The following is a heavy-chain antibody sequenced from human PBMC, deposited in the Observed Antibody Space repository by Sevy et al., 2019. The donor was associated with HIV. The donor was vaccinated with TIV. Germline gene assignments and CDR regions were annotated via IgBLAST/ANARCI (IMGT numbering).Heavy chain of an antibody. CDR2: ISYDGSNK. CDR3: AMERLSSDVAEYFQN. J-gene: IGHJ1*01. CDR1: GFTFSSYS. Sequence: GGSLRLSCATSGFTFSSYSMHWVRQAPGKGLEWVATISYDGSNKHYADSVKGRFTISRDNFKNSLSLQINSLRAEDTAMYYCAMERLSSDVAEYFQNWGQGTLVTVSS. V-gene: IGHV3-30-3*01. D-gene: IGHD1-1*01.